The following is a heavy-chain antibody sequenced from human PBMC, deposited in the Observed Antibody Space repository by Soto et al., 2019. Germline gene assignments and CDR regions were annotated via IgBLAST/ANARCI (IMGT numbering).Heavy chain of an antibody. V-gene: IGHV3-33*01. Sequence: PGGSLRLSCEASGFTLSTYGMHWVRQAPGKGLEWVAVIYYDGRKEYNADSVKGRFTISRDSSKNTMYLQMNSLRVDDTAVYYCARRDGSYEYLDHWGQGTLVTVS. D-gene: IGHD3-16*01. CDR1: GFTLSTYG. CDR2: IYYDGRKE. CDR3: ARRDGSYEYLDH. J-gene: IGHJ4*02.